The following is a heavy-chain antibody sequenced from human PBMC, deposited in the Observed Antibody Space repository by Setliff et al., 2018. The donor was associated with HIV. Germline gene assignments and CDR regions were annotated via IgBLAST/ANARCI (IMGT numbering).Heavy chain of an antibody. J-gene: IGHJ6*03. CDR3: ARARTPYYYDSSAYYFNYYYMDV. CDR2: IYFTGDS. D-gene: IGHD3-22*01. CDR1: GGSISTNNFY. V-gene: IGHV4-39*07. Sequence: SETLSLTCTVTGGSISTNNFYWGWIRQPPGKGLQWIGSIYFTGDSYYDPSLKSRVTTSVDTSKNQFSLKLSSVTAADTAVYYCARARTPYYYDSSAYYFNYYYMDVWGKGTTVTVSS.